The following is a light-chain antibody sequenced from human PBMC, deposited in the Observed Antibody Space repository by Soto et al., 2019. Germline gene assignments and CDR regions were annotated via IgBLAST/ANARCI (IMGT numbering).Light chain of an antibody. CDR3: CSYGGSRAV. Sequence: QSALTQPASVSGSPGQSITISCTGTSSDVGSHNLVSWYQQHPGQAPKLMIYEVSKRPLGVSARFSASKSGNTASLTISGLPAEEEADYYCCSYGGSRAVFGGGTQLTVL. CDR2: EVS. V-gene: IGLV2-23*02. J-gene: IGLJ7*01. CDR1: SSDVGSHNL.